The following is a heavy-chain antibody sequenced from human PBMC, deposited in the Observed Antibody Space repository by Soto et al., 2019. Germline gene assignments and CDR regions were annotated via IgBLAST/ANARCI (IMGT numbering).Heavy chain of an antibody. CDR1: GGSIISSSYY. V-gene: IGHV4-39*01. D-gene: IGHD6-19*01. CDR2: IYYTGGT. J-gene: IGHJ6*02. CDR3: STFSSGFYSMDV. Sequence: SAPLSLTCAVSGGSIISSSYYWDWIRQPPGKGLEWIGSIYYTGGTYYNPSLKSRVTISADTSKNQFSLKLSSVTAADAAVYYCSTFSSGFYSMDVWGQGTTVNVSS.